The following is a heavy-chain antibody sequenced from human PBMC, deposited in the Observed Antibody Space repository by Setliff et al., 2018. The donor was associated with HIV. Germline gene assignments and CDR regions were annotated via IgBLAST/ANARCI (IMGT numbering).Heavy chain of an antibody. V-gene: IGHV1-8*01. CDR1: GHTFTNVD. CDR2: MNPNTGVS. D-gene: IGHD3-10*01. Sequence: ASVKVSCKASGHTFTNVDIHWLRRATGQGLEWMGWMNPNTGVSGYALKFQARVTMTKDTSISTAYMELSSLTYEDTAGYYCVRGKGVGGVVITGGLDVWGKGTTVTVSS. J-gene: IGHJ6*04. CDR3: VRGKGVGGVVITGGLDV.